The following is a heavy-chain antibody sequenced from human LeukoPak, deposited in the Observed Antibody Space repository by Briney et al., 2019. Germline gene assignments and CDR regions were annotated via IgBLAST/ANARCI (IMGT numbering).Heavy chain of an antibody. CDR2: ISAYNGNA. D-gene: IGHD6-13*01. Sequence: ASVKVSCKASGYTFTSYGISWVRQAPGQGREWRGWISAYNGNANYAQKLQGRVTMTTDTSTSTAYMELRSLRSDDTAVYYCARVDDRSSSWYVRNVLGNYYYYYMDVWGKGTTVTVSS. CDR3: ARVDDRSSSWYVRNVLGNYYYYYMDV. V-gene: IGHV1-18*01. CDR1: GYTFTSYG. J-gene: IGHJ6*03.